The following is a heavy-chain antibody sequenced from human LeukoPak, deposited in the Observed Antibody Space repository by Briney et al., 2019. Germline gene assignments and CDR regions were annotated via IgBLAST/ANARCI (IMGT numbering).Heavy chain of an antibody. J-gene: IGHJ4*02. V-gene: IGHV4-59*02. D-gene: IGHD3-3*01. CDR3: ARDLARGRSGLDY. Sequence: PSETLSLTCTISGGSVSSYHWNWVRQPPGKGLEWIGYIYYSGSSNYNPSLKSRVTISVDTSKNQFSLKLSSVTAADTAMYYCARDLARGRSGLDYWGQGTLVTVSS. CDR1: GGSVSSYH. CDR2: IYYSGSS.